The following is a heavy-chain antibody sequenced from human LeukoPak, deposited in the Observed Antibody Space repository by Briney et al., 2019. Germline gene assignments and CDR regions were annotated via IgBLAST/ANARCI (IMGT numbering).Heavy chain of an antibody. D-gene: IGHD2-2*01. J-gene: IGHJ4*02. CDR3: ASADWNYCSSTSCQRGFKWELPHY. V-gene: IGHV1-18*01. CDR1: GYTFTSYG. Sequence: GASVKVSCKASGYTFTSYGISWVRRAPGQGLEWMGWISAYNGNTNYAQKLQGRVTMTTDTSTSTAYMELSRLRSDDTAVYYCASADWNYCSSTSCQRGFKWELPHYWGQGTLVTVSS. CDR2: ISAYNGNT.